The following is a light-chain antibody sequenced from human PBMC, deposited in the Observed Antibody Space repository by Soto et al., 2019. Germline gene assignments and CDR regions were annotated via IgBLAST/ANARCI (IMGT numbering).Light chain of an antibody. V-gene: IGLV2-14*03. Sequence: QSVLTQPASVSGSPGQSITISCTGTSSDVGGYNYVSWYQQHPGKATKIMIYDVSDRPSGVSNHFSASKSGNTASLTISGLQAEDEADYYCCSYTSSSTPWVFGTGTKVTVL. CDR3: CSYTSSSTPWV. CDR1: SSDVGGYNY. J-gene: IGLJ1*01. CDR2: DVS.